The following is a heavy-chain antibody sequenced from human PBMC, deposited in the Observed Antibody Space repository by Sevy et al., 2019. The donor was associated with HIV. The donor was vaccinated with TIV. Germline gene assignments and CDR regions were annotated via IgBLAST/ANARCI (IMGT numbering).Heavy chain of an antibody. CDR3: AKDVEGGYSYGALDY. CDR2: ISYDGSNK. V-gene: IGHV3-30*18. CDR1: GFTFSSYG. J-gene: IGHJ4*02. D-gene: IGHD5-18*01. Sequence: GGSLRLSCAASGFTFSSYGMHWVRQAPGKGLEWVAVISYDGSNKYYADSVKGRFTISRDNSKNTLYRQMNSLRAEDTAVYYCAKDVEGGYSYGALDYWGQGTLVTVSS.